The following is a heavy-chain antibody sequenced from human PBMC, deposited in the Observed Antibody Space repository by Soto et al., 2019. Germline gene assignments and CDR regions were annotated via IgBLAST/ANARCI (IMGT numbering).Heavy chain of an antibody. Sequence: VGSLRLSCAASGFTFSSYAMHWVRQAPGKGLEWVAVISYDGSNKYYADSVKGRFTISRDNSKNTLYLQMNSLRAEDTAVYYCAREQSLTTYDAFDIWGQGTMVTVSS. CDR3: AREQSLTTYDAFDI. CDR2: ISYDGSNK. CDR1: GFTFSSYA. V-gene: IGHV3-30-3*01. D-gene: IGHD4-17*01. J-gene: IGHJ3*02.